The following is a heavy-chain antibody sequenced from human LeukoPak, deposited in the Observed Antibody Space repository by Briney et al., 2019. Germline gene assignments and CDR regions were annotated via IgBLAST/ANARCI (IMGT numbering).Heavy chain of an antibody. Sequence: GGSLRLSCAASGFNFSSYSMNWVRQAPGKGLEWVSSISRNSGYISYADSVKGRFLISRDNAKNTLYLQMNSLRAEDTAVYYCARDRIAAAYNWFDPWGQGTLVTVSS. V-gene: IGHV3-21*01. CDR2: ISRNSGYI. CDR1: GFNFSSYS. CDR3: ARDRIAAAYNWFDP. D-gene: IGHD6-13*01. J-gene: IGHJ5*02.